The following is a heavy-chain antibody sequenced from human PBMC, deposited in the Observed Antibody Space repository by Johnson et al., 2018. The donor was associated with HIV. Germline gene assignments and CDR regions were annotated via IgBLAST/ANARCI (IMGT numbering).Heavy chain of an antibody. CDR1: GFTFSSFT. CDR3: AKDIKFDYGDQMSDAFDI. V-gene: IGHV3-30*04. D-gene: IGHD4-17*01. J-gene: IGHJ3*02. CDR2: ISDDVSST. Sequence: QVQLVESGGGVVRPGRSLRLSCAASGFTFSSFTMHWVRQAPGKGLEWVAVISDDVSSTFYVDSVKGRFTISRDNAKNSLYLQMNSLRAEDTALYYCAKDIKFDYGDQMSDAFDIWGQWTMVTVSS.